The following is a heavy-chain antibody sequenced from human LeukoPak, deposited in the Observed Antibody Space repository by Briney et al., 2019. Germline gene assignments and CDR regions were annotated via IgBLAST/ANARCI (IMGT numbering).Heavy chain of an antibody. Sequence: GGSLRLSCAASGFTFSSYAMSWVRQAPGKGLEWVSAISGSGISTYYADSVKGRFTISRDNSKNTLYLQMNSLRAEDTAVYYCAKDLGSSGYYWDYWGQGTLVTVSS. J-gene: IGHJ4*02. CDR1: GFTFSSYA. V-gene: IGHV3-23*01. CDR2: ISGSGIST. D-gene: IGHD3-22*01. CDR3: AKDLGSSGYYWDY.